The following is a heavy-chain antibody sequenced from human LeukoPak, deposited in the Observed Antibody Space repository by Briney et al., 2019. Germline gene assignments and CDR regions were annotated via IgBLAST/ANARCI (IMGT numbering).Heavy chain of an antibody. CDR2: ISGSGGST. V-gene: IGHV3-23*01. CDR1: GFTFSSYS. CDR3: AKGVDIVVVTAVFDY. Sequence: GGSLRLSCAASGFTFSSYSMTWVRQTPGKGLEWVSAISGSGGSTYYADSVKGRFTISRDNSKNTLYLQMNSLRAEDTAVYYCAKGVDIVVVTAVFDYWGQGTLVTVSS. J-gene: IGHJ4*02. D-gene: IGHD2-21*02.